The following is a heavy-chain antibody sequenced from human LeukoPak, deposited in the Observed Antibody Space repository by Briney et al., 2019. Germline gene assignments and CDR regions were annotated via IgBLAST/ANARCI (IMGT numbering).Heavy chain of an antibody. CDR1: GFTFDDYG. CDR2: INWNGGST. Sequence: GGSLRLSCAASGFTFDDYGMSWVRQAPGKGLEWVSGINWNGGSTGYADSVKGRFTISRDNAKNSLYLQMNSLRAEDTAVYYCARDDYDILTGYSPFDYWGQGTLVTVSS. CDR3: ARDDYDILTGYSPFDY. J-gene: IGHJ4*02. D-gene: IGHD3-9*01. V-gene: IGHV3-20*04.